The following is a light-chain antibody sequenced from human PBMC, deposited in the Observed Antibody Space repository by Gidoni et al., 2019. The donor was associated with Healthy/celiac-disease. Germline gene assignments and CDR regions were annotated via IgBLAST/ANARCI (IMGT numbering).Light chain of an antibody. V-gene: IGLV3-1*01. J-gene: IGLJ2*01. CDR2: QDS. Sequence: YDLTQPPPVSVSPGQTASITCSGDKLGDKYACWYQQKPGQSPVLVIYQDSKRPSGIPERFSGSNSGNTATLTISGTQAMDEADYYCQAWDSSTAGVVFGGGTKLTVL. CDR1: KLGDKY. CDR3: QAWDSSTAGVV.